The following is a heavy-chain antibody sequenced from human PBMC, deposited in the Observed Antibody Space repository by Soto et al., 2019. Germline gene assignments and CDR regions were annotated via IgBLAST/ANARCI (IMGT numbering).Heavy chain of an antibody. Sequence: QVQLQESGPGLVKPSQTLSLTCTVSGGSISSGNYYWSWIRQHPGKGLEWIGYIYYSGSTYYNPSPKSRVTLSVNTSKNQFSLKLSSVTAADTAVYSCARTSYDSSGTAADPWGQGTLVTVSS. D-gene: IGHD3-22*01. CDR1: GGSISSGNYY. J-gene: IGHJ5*02. V-gene: IGHV4-31*03. CDR3: ARTSYDSSGTAADP. CDR2: IYYSGST.